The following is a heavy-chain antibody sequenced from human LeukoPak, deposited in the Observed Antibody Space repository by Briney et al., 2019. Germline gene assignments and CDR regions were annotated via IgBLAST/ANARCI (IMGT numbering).Heavy chain of an antibody. Sequence: SVKVSCKASGYTFTTYYMHWLRQAPGQGLEWMGIINPRGGSTSYAQKFQGRVTMTRDTSTSTVYMELSSLRSEDTAVYYCARDSGLAVAGTPIDYWGQGTLVTVSS. CDR3: ARDSGLAVAGTPIDY. CDR2: INPRGGST. V-gene: IGHV1-46*01. J-gene: IGHJ4*02. CDR1: GYTFTTYY. D-gene: IGHD6-19*01.